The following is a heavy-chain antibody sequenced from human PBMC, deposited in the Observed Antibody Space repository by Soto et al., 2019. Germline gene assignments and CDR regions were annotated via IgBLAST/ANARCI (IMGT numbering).Heavy chain of an antibody. D-gene: IGHD2-15*01. V-gene: IGHV3-23*01. J-gene: IGHJ4*02. CDR1: GCTFSSYA. CDR3: AESPLGYCSGGSCYPPHYFDY. Sequence: GGSLRLSCAASGCTFSSYAMSWVRQAPGKGLEWVSAISGSGGSTYYADSVKGRFTISRDNSKNTLYLQMNSLRAEDTAVYYCAESPLGYCSGGSCYPPHYFDYWGQGTLVTVSS. CDR2: ISGSGGST.